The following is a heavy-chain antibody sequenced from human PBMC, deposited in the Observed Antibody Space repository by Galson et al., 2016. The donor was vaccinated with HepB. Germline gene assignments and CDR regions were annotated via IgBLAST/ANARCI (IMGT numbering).Heavy chain of an antibody. CDR1: GGSVSSANYY. Sequence: ETLSLTCTVSGGSVSSANYYCSWIRQSPGKGLEWIGYIYYSGSTDYNPSLKSRVTISIDTSKNLFSLNLSSVTAADTAVYYCATYSERREEWKWGQGTLVTVSS. CDR3: ATYSERREEWK. J-gene: IGHJ4*02. V-gene: IGHV4-61*01. D-gene: IGHD3-3*01. CDR2: IYYSGST.